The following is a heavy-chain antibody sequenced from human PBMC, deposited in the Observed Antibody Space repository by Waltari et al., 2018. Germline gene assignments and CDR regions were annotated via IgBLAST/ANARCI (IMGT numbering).Heavy chain of an antibody. CDR3: ARVRLGRGVWNWFDP. Sequence: QVQLVQSGAEVKKPGSSVKVSCKASGGTFSSYAISWVRQAPGQGLEWMGGISPIVGTANYAQKFQGRVTITADESTSTAYMELSSLRSEDTAVYCGARVRLGRGVWNWFDPWGQGTLVTVSS. CDR1: GGTFSSYA. CDR2: ISPIVGTA. V-gene: IGHV1-69*13. D-gene: IGHD3-16*01. J-gene: IGHJ5*02.